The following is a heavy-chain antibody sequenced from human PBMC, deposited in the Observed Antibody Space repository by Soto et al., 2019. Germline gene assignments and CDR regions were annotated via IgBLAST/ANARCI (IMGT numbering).Heavy chain of an antibody. CDR2: ISHNGGNQ. V-gene: IGHV3-30*18. Sequence: GGSLRLSCAASGFTFSSYGLHWVRQAPGRGLEWVTFISHNGGNQYYADSVKGRFTISRDNSKNTVYLQMNSLRAEDTAVYYCAKDTLIRSPGAGPGTRAFDYWGQGSQVTVSS. D-gene: IGHD3-16*01. CDR3: AKDTLIRSPGAGPGTRAFDY. J-gene: IGHJ4*02. CDR1: GFTFSSYG.